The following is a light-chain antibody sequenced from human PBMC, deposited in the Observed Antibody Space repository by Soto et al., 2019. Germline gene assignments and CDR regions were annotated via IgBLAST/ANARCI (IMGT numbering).Light chain of an antibody. J-gene: IGKJ4*01. CDR2: WAS. CDR1: QSLFYSSNNRNY. Sequence: DTVMTQSPDSLTVSLGERATIKCKSSQSLFYSSNNRNYLAWYQQKGGQRPRLLISWASTRESGVPERFSGSGSGTAFTLTIATLPADDVGVYYCHQYFSAPQAFGGGTRVEI. CDR3: HQYFSAPQA. V-gene: IGKV4-1*01.